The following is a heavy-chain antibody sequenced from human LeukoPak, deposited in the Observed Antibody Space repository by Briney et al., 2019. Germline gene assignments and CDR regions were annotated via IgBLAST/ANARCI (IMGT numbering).Heavy chain of an antibody. CDR1: GYTFTGYY. V-gene: IGHV1-2*02. CDR3: ARAGTTTTFDY. Sequence: GASVKVSCKASGYTFTGYYMHWVRQAPGQGLEWVGWINPNSGGTNYALKFQGRVTITRDTSISTAYMELSRLRSDDTAVYYCARAGTTTTFDYWGQGTLVTVSS. D-gene: IGHD1-1*01. CDR2: INPNSGGT. J-gene: IGHJ4*02.